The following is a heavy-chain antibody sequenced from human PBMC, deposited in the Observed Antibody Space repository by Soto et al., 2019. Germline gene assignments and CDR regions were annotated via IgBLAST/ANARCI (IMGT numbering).Heavy chain of an antibody. CDR2: IIPILGIA. CDR1: GGTFSSYT. V-gene: IGHV1-69*02. D-gene: IGHD3-3*01. Sequence: QVQLVQSGAEVKKPGSSVKVSCKASGGTFSSYTISWVRQAPGQGLEWMGRIIPILGIANYAQKFQGRVTITADKSTSTAYMELSSLRSEDTAVYYCARKRGRSGYHEPWGQGTLVTVSS. J-gene: IGHJ4*02. CDR3: ARKRGRSGYHEP.